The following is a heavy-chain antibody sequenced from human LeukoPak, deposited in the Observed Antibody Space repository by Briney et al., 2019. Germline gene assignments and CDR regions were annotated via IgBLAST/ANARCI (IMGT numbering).Heavy chain of an antibody. J-gene: IGHJ4*02. CDR3: AKDRSRAVAGSLYFDY. Sequence: GGSLRLSCAASGFTFSSYAMSWVRQAPGKGLEWVSAISGSGGSTYYADSVKGRFTISRDNSKNTLYLQMNSLRAEDTAVYYCAKDRSRAVAGSLYFDYWGQGTLVTVSS. CDR1: GFTFSSYA. CDR2: ISGSGGST. V-gene: IGHV3-23*01. D-gene: IGHD6-19*01.